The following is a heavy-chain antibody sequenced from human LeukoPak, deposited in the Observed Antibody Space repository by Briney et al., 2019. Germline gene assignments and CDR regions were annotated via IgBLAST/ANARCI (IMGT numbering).Heavy chain of an antibody. D-gene: IGHD3-16*02. CDR3: ASLTFGGVIVDY. Sequence: GGSLRLSCAASGFTFSSYSMNWVRRAPGKGLEWVSSISSSSSYIYYADSVKGRFTISRDNAKNSLYLQMNSLRAEDTAVYYCASLTFGGVIVDYWGQGTLVTVSS. V-gene: IGHV3-21*01. J-gene: IGHJ4*02. CDR2: ISSSSSYI. CDR1: GFTFSSYS.